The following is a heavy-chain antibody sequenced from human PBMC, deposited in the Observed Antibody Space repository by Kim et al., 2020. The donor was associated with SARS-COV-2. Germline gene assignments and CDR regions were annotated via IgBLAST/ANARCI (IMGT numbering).Heavy chain of an antibody. J-gene: IGHJ4*02. CDR2: IYYSGST. CDR3: ARTDGSGWYFDY. Sequence: SETLSLTCTVSGGSISSSSYYWGWIRQPPGKGLEWIGSIYYSGSTYYNPSLKSRVTISVDTSKNQFSLKLSSVTAADTAVYYCARTDGSGWYFDYWGQGT. D-gene: IGHD6-19*01. CDR1: GGSISSSSYY. V-gene: IGHV4-39*01.